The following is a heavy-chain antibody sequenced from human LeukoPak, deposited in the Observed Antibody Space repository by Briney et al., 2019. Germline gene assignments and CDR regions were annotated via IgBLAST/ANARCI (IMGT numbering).Heavy chain of an antibody. J-gene: IGHJ5*02. V-gene: IGHV4-34*01. CDR2: INHSGST. Sequence: SETLSLTCAVYGGSFSGYYWCWIRPLPGKGLEWIGEINHSGSTNYNPSLKSRVTIPVETSKNQFSLQLRSVTAADTAVYYCARVDMVVVVAATNWFDPWGQGTLVTVAS. CDR1: GGSFSGYY. D-gene: IGHD2-15*01. CDR3: ARVDMVVVVAATNWFDP.